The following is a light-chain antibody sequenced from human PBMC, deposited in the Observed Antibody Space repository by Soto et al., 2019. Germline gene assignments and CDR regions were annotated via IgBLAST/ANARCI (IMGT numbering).Light chain of an antibody. V-gene: IGKV3-15*01. J-gene: IGKJ2*01. CDR3: QQYNNSPPYT. Sequence: EIVMTQSPATLSVSPGERATLSCRASQSVSSSLAWYQQKHGQAPRLLIYGASTRSTGIPARFSGSASGTEFTLTISSLQSEDFAVYYCQQYNNSPPYTFGQGTKLEIK. CDR1: QSVSSS. CDR2: GAS.